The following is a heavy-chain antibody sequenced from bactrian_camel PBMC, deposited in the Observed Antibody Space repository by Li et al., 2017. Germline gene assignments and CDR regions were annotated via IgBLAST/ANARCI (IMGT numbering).Heavy chain of an antibody. V-gene: IGHV3S53*01. CDR2: ITSGGLR. CDR3: AAVRSGGDCYMRLAAYEYNY. D-gene: IGHD7*01. CDR1: GYASVRKC. Sequence: VQLVESGGGSVQAGGSLRLSCGVRGYASVRKCMGWFRQAPGKEREGVASITSGGLRTYADSAKGRFTISKDNDKNTLYLQMNSLKPEDTAMYFCAAVRSGGDCYMRLAAYEYNYWGQGTQVTVS. J-gene: IGHJ4*01.